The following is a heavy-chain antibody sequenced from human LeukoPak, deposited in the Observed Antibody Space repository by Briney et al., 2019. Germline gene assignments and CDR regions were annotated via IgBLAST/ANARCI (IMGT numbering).Heavy chain of an antibody. J-gene: IGHJ4*02. V-gene: IGHV1-8*01. D-gene: IGHD1-26*01. Sequence: ASVKVSCKASGYTFTSYDINWVRQATGQGLEWMGWMNPNSGNTGYAQKFQGRVTMTRNTSISTAYMELSSLRSEDTAVYYCARGPGATRELRYWGQGTLVTVSS. CDR1: GYTFTSYD. CDR3: ARGPGATRELRY. CDR2: MNPNSGNT.